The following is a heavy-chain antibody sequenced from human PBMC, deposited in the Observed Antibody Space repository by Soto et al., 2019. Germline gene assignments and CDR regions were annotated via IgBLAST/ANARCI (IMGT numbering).Heavy chain of an antibody. Sequence: GGSLRLSCSVSGFIFSSYTMHWVRQAPGKGLEYVSGISNNGGSTYSADSVKDRFTISRDNSKNTLFLQMSSLRAADTAVYYCVKGPYYDDNSGSSSNAFDIWGQGTMVTVSS. CDR2: ISNNGGST. V-gene: IGHV3-64D*06. CDR1: GFIFSSYT. CDR3: VKGPYYDDNSGSSSNAFDI. J-gene: IGHJ3*02. D-gene: IGHD3-22*01.